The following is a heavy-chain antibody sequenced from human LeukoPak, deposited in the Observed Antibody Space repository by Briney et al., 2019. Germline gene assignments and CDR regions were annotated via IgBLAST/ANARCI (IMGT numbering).Heavy chain of an antibody. CDR3: ARGSSYGFSMGY. CDR2: INPYSGGT. CDR1: GYTFTGYC. J-gene: IGHJ4*02. V-gene: IGHV1-2*02. D-gene: IGHD5-18*01. Sequence: ASVKVSCRASGYTFTGYCMHWVRQAPRQGLEWMGWINPYSGGTNYAQSFRGRDTSISTAYMELSRLRSDDTAVYYCARGSSYGFSMGYWGQGTLVTVSS.